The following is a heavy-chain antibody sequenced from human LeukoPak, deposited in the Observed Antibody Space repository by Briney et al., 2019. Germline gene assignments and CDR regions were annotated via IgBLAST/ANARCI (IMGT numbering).Heavy chain of an antibody. Sequence: SETLSLTCTVSGGSISSYYWSWIRQPPGKGLEWIGYMYYSGSTNYNPSLKSRVTISVDTSENQFSLKLSSVTAADTAVYYCAGRSGYYPYYFDYWGQGTLVTVSS. V-gene: IGHV4-59*01. CDR3: AGRSGYYPYYFDY. D-gene: IGHD3-22*01. CDR2: MYYSGST. J-gene: IGHJ4*02. CDR1: GGSISSYY.